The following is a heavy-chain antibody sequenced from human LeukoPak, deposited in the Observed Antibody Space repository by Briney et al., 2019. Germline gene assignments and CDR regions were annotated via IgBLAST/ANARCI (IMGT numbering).Heavy chain of an antibody. Sequence: GGSLRLSCAASGFTFSSYWMHWVRQAPGKGLVWVSRINSDGSSTSYADSVKGRFTISRDNAKNTLYLQMNSLRAEDTAVYYCARDLGYYGSGSYYNPHYYYYMDVWGKGTTVTISS. J-gene: IGHJ6*03. CDR3: ARDLGYYGSGSYYNPHYYYYMDV. V-gene: IGHV3-74*01. D-gene: IGHD3-10*01. CDR2: INSDGSST. CDR1: GFTFSSYW.